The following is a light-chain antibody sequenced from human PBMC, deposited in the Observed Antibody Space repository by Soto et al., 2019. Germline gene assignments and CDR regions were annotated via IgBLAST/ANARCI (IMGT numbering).Light chain of an antibody. J-gene: IGKJ1*01. Sequence: EVVMTQSPATLSVSPGEGVTLSCRASQGIGDTLAWYQHKPGQTPRLLIYDTSTRATGVPARFSGSRSGTDFTLTISRLEPEDFAVYYCQQSGSSPPTFGQGTKVDIK. V-gene: IGKV3-15*01. CDR3: QQSGSSPPT. CDR1: QGIGDT. CDR2: DTS.